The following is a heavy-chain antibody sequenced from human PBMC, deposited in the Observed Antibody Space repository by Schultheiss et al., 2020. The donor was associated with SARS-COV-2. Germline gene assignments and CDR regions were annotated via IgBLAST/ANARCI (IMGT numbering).Heavy chain of an antibody. V-gene: IGHV4-59*06. CDR3: ARDRPNSWFDP. D-gene: IGHD5-24*01. J-gene: IGHJ5*02. CDR1: GGSISSYY. CDR2: IYYSGST. Sequence: SETLSLTCTVSGGSISSYYWSWIRQHPGKGLEWIGYIYYSGSTYYNPSLKSRVTISVDTSKNQFSLKVNSVTAADTAVYYCARDRPNSWFDPWGQGTLVTVSS.